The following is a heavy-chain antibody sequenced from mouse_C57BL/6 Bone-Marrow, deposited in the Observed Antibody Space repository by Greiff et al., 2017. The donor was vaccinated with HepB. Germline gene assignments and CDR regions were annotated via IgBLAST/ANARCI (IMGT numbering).Heavy chain of an antibody. V-gene: IGHV2-6*01. J-gene: IGHJ3*01. Sequence: LVAPSQSLSITCTVSGFSLTRYGVDWVRQSPGKGLEWLGVIWGVGSTNYNSALKSRLSISKDNSKSQVFLKMNSLQTDDTAMYYCASSRQLRPFAYWGQGTLVTVSA. CDR3: ASSRQLRPFAY. CDR2: IWGVGST. D-gene: IGHD3-2*02. CDR1: GFSLTRYG.